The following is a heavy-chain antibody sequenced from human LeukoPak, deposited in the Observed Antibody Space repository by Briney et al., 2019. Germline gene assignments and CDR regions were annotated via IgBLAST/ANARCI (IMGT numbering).Heavy chain of an antibody. CDR2: MNPKNANT. CDR3: ARGPPESSSSEY. Sequence: ASVKVSCKASGYTFTSYDINWVRQAPGQGLEWMGWMNPKNANTGYAQKFQGRVTMTRNTSISTAYMEVTSLRSEDTAVYYCARGPPESSSSEYWGQGTLVTVSS. CDR1: GYTFTSYD. V-gene: IGHV1-8*01. J-gene: IGHJ4*02. D-gene: IGHD6-13*01.